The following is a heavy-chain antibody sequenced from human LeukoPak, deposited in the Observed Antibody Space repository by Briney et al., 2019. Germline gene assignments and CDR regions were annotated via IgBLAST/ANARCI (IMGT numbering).Heavy chain of an antibody. CDR2: ISWNSGII. CDR1: GFSIDDHG. D-gene: IGHD5-18*01. J-gene: IGHJ4*02. CDR3: GRDVEKYSYGLTYFDY. V-gene: IGHV3-9*01. Sequence: LPGRSLRLSCAASGFSIDDHGMHWVRQAPGKGLEWVSGISWNSGIIGYADSVKGRFTISRDNAKNSLYLQMNSLRAEDTAVYYCGRDVEKYSYGLTYFDYWGQGTLVTVSS.